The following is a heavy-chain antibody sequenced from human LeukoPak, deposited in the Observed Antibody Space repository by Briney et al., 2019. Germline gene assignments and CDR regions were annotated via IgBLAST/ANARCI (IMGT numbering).Heavy chain of an antibody. CDR3: AKDQGSLNGMDV. CDR2: ISYDGSNK. V-gene: IGHV3-30*01. J-gene: IGHJ6*02. D-gene: IGHD1-26*01. Sequence: GGSLRLSCAASGFTFSSYAMHWVRQAPGKGLEWVAVISYDGSNKYYADSVKGRFTISRDNSKNTLYLQMNSLRAEDTAVYYCAKDQGSLNGMDVWGQGTTVTVSS. CDR1: GFTFSSYA.